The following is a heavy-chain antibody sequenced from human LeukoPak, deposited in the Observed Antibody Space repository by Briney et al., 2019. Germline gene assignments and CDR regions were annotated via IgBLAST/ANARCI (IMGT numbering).Heavy chain of an antibody. J-gene: IGHJ2*01. CDR3: AMLGFGEADL. Sequence: SETLSLTCTVSGGSISNYYWSWIRQPPGKGLEWIGYVYYSGSTDYKPSLKSRVTISIDTSKKQFSLKLRSVTAADTAVYYCAMLGFGEADLWGRGTLVTVSS. CDR2: VYYSGST. V-gene: IGHV4-59*03. CDR1: GGSISNYY. D-gene: IGHD3-16*01.